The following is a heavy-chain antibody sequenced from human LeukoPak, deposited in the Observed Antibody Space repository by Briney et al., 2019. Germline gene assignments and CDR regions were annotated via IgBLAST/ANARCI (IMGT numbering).Heavy chain of an antibody. V-gene: IGHV3-48*02. D-gene: IGHD5-12*01. J-gene: IGHJ4*02. CDR1: GFTFSTYS. CDR3: AATNSGGVRYFDY. CDR2: ITSSSTNI. Sequence: GGSLRLSCAASGFTFSTYSMNWVRQAPGKGLEWVSHITSSSTNIYYADSVKGRFTISRDNAKNALSLQMNSLRDEDTAVYYCAATNSGGVRYFDYWGQGTLVTVSS.